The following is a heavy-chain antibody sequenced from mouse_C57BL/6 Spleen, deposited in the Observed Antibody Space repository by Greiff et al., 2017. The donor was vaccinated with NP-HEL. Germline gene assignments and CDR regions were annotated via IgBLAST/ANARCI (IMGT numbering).Heavy chain of an antibody. CDR2: INPYNGGT. D-gene: IGHD1-1*01. CDR1: GYTFTDYY. Sequence: VQLQQSGPVLVKPGASVKMSCKASGYTFTDYYMNWVKQSHGKSLEWIGVINPYNGGTSYNQKFKGKATLTVDKSSSTAYMELNSLTSEDSAVYYCAGDGYYGSSPYCFDYWGQGTTLTVSS. J-gene: IGHJ2*01. CDR3: AGDGYYGSSPYCFDY. V-gene: IGHV1-19*01.